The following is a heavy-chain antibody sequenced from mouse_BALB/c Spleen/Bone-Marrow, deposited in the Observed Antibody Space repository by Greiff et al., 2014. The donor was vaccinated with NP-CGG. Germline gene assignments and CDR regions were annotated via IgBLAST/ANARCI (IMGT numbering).Heavy chain of an antibody. CDR2: FDPFNGGT. D-gene: IGHD2-3*01. V-gene: IGHV1S135*01. CDR3: ARSYDGYPYAMNY. Sequence: SGPVLMKPGASVKISCKASGYLFTSYYMHWVKQSHGESLEWIGYFDPFNGGTSYNQKFKGKATLTVDKSSSTAYMHLSSLTSEDSAVYFCARSYDGYPYAMNYWGQGTSVTVSS. CDR1: GYLFTSYY. J-gene: IGHJ4*01.